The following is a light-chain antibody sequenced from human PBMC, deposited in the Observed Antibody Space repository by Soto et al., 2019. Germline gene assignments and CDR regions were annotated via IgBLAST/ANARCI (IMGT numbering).Light chain of an antibody. CDR3: GTLYSSLSAVV. Sequence: QSVLTQPPSVSAAPGQTVTISCTGSSSNIGNNYVSWYQQLPGTAPKLLIYDNNKRPSGIPDRFSGSKSGTSATLGITGRQTGDEADYYCGTLYSSLSAVVFGGGTKVTVL. V-gene: IGLV1-51*01. CDR1: SSNIGNNY. J-gene: IGLJ2*01. CDR2: DNN.